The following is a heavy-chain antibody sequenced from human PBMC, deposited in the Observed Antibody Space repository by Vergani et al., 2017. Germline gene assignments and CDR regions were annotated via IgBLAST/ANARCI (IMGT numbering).Heavy chain of an antibody. Sequence: QVQLVESGGGVVKPGRSLRLSCAASGFTFSSYAMHWVRQAPGKGLEWVAVISYDGSNKYYADSVKGRFTISRDNSKNTLYLQMNSLRAEDTAVYYCAKEAGIFLTTPTDYWGQGTLVTVSS. V-gene: IGHV3-30*04. CDR2: ISYDGSNK. CDR1: GFTFSSYA. J-gene: IGHJ4*02. D-gene: IGHD2-15*01. CDR3: AKEAGIFLTTPTDY.